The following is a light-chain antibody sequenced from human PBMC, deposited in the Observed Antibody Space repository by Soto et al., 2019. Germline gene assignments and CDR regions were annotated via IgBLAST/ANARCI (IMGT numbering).Light chain of an antibody. CDR2: DAS. CDR1: QSISNW. J-gene: IGKJ1*01. CDR3: QQYKSFWT. V-gene: IGKV1-5*01. Sequence: DIQMTQSPSTLSASVVDRVTITFRASQSISNWLAWYQQKPGKAPKLLIYDASSLESGVPSRFSGSASATEFTLTISSLQPDDFATYYCQQYKSFWTFGQGTKVDIK.